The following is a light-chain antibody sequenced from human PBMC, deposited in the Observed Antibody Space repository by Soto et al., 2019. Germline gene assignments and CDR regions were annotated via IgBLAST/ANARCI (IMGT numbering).Light chain of an antibody. CDR3: QQYNSYSKT. Sequence: DIQMTQSPSPLSASVGDSVTITCRASQSISTWLAWYQQKPGKAPNLLIYDASSLESGVPSRFSGSGSGTECTLTISSLQPDDVATYYCQQYNSYSKTLGQGTKVDIK. V-gene: IGKV1-5*01. CDR1: QSISTW. J-gene: IGKJ1*01. CDR2: DAS.